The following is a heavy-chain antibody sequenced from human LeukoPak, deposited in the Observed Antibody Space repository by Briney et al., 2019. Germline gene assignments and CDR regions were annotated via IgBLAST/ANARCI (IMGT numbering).Heavy chain of an antibody. J-gene: IGHJ6*03. Sequence: GGSLRLSCAASEFTFSSYGMSWVRQAPGKGLEWVSAISPSGRNTYYADSVKGRFIISRDNSKNMLYLQMSSLRAEDTAVYYCAKGGSDSSGYYSLYYYYYMDVWGKGTTVTISS. CDR3: AKGGSDSSGYYSLYYYYYMDV. V-gene: IGHV3-23*01. CDR2: ISPSGRNT. D-gene: IGHD3-22*01. CDR1: EFTFSSYG.